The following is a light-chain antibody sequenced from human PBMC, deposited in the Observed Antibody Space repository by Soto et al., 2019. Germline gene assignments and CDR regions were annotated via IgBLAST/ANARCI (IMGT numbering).Light chain of an antibody. CDR3: QQYNSYSWT. J-gene: IGKJ1*01. Sequence: DIQMTQSPSTLSASVGDRVTITCRASQSISSWLAWYQRKPGKAPKLLIYKASSLHSGVPSRFSGSGSGTEFTLTISSLQPDDFATYYFQQYNSYSWTFGHGTKVEIK. CDR2: KAS. V-gene: IGKV1-5*03. CDR1: QSISSW.